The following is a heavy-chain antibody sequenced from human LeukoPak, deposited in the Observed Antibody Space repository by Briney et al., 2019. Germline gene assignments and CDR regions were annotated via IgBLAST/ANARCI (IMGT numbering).Heavy chain of an antibody. CDR3: AKAGVYDSSGYYVLPDPPPIDY. CDR2: ISYDGSNK. D-gene: IGHD3-22*01. J-gene: IGHJ4*02. CDR1: GFTFSRHG. V-gene: IGHV3-30*18. Sequence: PGRSLRLSCAASGFTFSRHGMHWVRQAPGKGLEWVAVISYDGSNKYYADSVKGRFTISRDNSKNTLYLQMNSLRAEDTAVYYCAKAGVYDSSGYYVLPDPPPIDYWGQGTLVTVSS.